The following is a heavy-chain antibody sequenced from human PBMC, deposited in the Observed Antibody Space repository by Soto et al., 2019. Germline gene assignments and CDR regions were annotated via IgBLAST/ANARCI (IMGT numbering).Heavy chain of an antibody. CDR2: ISGSGGST. D-gene: IGHD1-26*01. Sequence: EVQLLESGGGLVQPGGSLRLSCAASAFTFSSYAMSWVRQAPGKGLEWVSVISGSGGSTYYADSVKGRFTISRDNSKNTLYLQMNSLRAEDTAVYYCARRGSGIYYDYWGQGTLVTVSS. CDR3: ARRGSGIYYDY. CDR1: AFTFSSYA. V-gene: IGHV3-23*01. J-gene: IGHJ4*02.